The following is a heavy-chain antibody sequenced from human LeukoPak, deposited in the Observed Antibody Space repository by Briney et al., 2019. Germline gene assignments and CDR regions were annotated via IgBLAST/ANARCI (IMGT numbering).Heavy chain of an antibody. CDR1: GYSFTGYY. D-gene: IGHD2-2*01. CDR2: INPNSGDT. Sequence: ASVKVSCKASGYSFTGYYMHWVRQAPGKGLEWMGWINPNSGDTHYARKFQGRVTLTRDTSISTAYMELSRLRSDDTAVYYCARDVGEYCSSINCHASDYWGQGTLVTVSS. CDR3: ARDVGEYCSSINCHASDY. J-gene: IGHJ4*02. V-gene: IGHV1-2*02.